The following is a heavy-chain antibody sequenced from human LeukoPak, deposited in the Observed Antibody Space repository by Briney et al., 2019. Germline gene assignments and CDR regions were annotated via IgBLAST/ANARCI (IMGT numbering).Heavy chain of an antibody. CDR2: FNVYNGHT. Sequence: GASVKVSCKTSGYIFTNYGVSWVRQAPGQGLEWMGWFNVYNGHTIYAQEFQGRVTLTTDTSTSTAHMDLRSLRSDDTAVYYCVRDSDHAPDYWGQGTLVTVSS. J-gene: IGHJ4*02. D-gene: IGHD3-10*01. CDR3: VRDSDHAPDY. V-gene: IGHV1-18*01. CDR1: GYIFTNYG.